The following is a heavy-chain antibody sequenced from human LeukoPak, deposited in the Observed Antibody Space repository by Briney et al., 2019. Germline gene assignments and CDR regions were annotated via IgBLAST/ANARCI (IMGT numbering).Heavy chain of an antibody. CDR3: ARRGAGRFRYAFDY. CDR1: GGSVSTTDYY. J-gene: IGHJ4*02. V-gene: IGHV4-39*01. D-gene: IGHD3-10*01. Sequence: SETLSLTCSISGGSVSTTDYYWAWIRQPPGKGLEWIGSVYYSGSTYYNPSLKSRVTIAVDTSKNQFSLKLSPVTAADTAVYYCARRGAGRFRYAFDYWGQGTLVTVSS. CDR2: VYYSGST.